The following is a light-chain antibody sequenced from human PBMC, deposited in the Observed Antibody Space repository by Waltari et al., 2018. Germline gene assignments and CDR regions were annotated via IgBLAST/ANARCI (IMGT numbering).Light chain of an antibody. CDR1: QSISTW. V-gene: IGKV1-5*03. CDR2: KAS. Sequence: DIQMTRSPSTLSASVGDRVTITCRASQSISTWLAWYQQKPGKAPKLLIYKASTLESGVPSRFSGSGSGTEFTLTISSLQPDDFATYYCQQYSFYPLAFGGGTKVESK. J-gene: IGKJ4*01. CDR3: QQYSFYPLA.